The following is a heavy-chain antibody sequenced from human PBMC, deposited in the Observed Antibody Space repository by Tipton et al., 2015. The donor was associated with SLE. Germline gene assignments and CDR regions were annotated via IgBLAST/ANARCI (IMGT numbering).Heavy chain of an antibody. Sequence: TLSLTCNVSGDSISSGGSCWSWIRRLPGRGLEWIGHIYYSGSPYYNPSLRGRLTISLDTSKNQFSLKLSSVTAADTAIYYCARRSPRGDYDYWFDPWGQGTLVTVSS. D-gene: IGHD4-17*01. CDR2: IYYSGSP. CDR1: GDSISSGGSC. J-gene: IGHJ5*02. CDR3: ARRSPRGDYDYWFDP. V-gene: IGHV4-31*03.